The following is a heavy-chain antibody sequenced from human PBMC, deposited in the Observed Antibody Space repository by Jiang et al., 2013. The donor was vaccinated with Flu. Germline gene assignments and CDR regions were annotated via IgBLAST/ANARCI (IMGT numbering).Heavy chain of an antibody. D-gene: IGHD2-2*01. CDR1: GYTFTGYY. Sequence: SGAEVKKPGASVKVSCKASGYTFTGYYMHWVRQAPGQGLEWMGWINPNSGGTNYAQKFQGRVTMTRDTSISTAYMELSRLRSDDTAVYYCASADIVVVPAPGDEYYGMDVWGQGTTVTVSS. CDR3: ASADIVVVPAPGDEYYGMDV. J-gene: IGHJ6*02. CDR2: INPNSGGT. V-gene: IGHV1-2*02.